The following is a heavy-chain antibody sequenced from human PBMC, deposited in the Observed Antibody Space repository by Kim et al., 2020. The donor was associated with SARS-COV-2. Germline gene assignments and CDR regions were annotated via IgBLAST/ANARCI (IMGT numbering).Heavy chain of an antibody. D-gene: IGHD6-19*01. CDR3: ARHVPNSSGRFDY. V-gene: IGHV4-39*01. Sequence: SKTLSLTCTVSGDSISSSSSYWGWIRQPPGKGLEWIESISDSGSTFNNPSLKSRVTISVVRSKNQFSLKLSSVTAADTAVYYCARHVPNSSGRFDYWGQGTLVTVSS. J-gene: IGHJ4*02. CDR2: ISDSGST. CDR1: GDSISSSSSY.